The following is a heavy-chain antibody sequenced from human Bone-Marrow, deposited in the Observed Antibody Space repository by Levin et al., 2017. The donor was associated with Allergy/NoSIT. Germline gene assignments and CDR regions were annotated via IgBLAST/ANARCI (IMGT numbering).Heavy chain of an antibody. CDR3: AARYCSGGSCSGYFDY. Sequence: HPGGSLRLSCAASGFTFSSYAIHWVRQAPGKGLEYVSAISSSGSSTYYADSVEGRFTISRDNSKNTVYLQMGSLRAEDMAVYYCAARYCSGGSCSGYFDYWGQGTLVAVSS. CDR1: GFTFSSYA. CDR2: ISSSGSST. J-gene: IGHJ4*02. V-gene: IGHV3-64*02. D-gene: IGHD2-15*01.